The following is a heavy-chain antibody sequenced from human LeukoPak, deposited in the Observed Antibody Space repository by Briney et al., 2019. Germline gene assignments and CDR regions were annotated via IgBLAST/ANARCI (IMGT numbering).Heavy chain of an antibody. D-gene: IGHD3-22*01. CDR1: GGTFSSYA. Sequence: ASVKVSCKASGGTFSSYAISWLRQAPGQGLEWMGRIIPIFGTANYAQKFQGRVTITKDESTSTAYMELSSLRSEDTAVYYCARDDDSSGYYSSSAFDIWGQGTMVTVSS. V-gene: IGHV1-69*05. CDR3: ARDDDSSGYYSSSAFDI. CDR2: IIPIFGTA. J-gene: IGHJ3*02.